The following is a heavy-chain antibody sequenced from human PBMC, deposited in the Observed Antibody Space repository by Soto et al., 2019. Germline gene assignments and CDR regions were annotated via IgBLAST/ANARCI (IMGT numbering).Heavy chain of an antibody. Sequence: SETLSLTCTVSGGSISSGDYYWSWIRQPPGKGLEWIGYIYYSGSTYYNPSLKSRVTISVDTSKNQFSLKLSSVTAADTAVYYCARGRPGLWSGYSSSHNWFDPWGQGTLVTVSS. D-gene: IGHD3-3*01. J-gene: IGHJ5*02. CDR3: ARGRPGLWSGYSSSHNWFDP. CDR1: GGSISSGDYY. CDR2: IYYSGST. V-gene: IGHV4-30-4*01.